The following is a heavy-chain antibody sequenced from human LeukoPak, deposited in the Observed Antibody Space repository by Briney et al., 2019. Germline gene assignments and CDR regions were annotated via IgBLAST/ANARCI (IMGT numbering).Heavy chain of an antibody. Sequence: PSETLSLTCTVSGGSISSSSYYWGWIRQPPGKGLEWIGSIYYSGSTYYNPSLKSRVTISVDTSKNQFSLKLSSVTAADTAVYYCARREVDELFGYWGQGTLVTVSS. CDR3: ARREVDELFGY. CDR1: GGSISSSSYY. V-gene: IGHV4-39*01. J-gene: IGHJ4*02. D-gene: IGHD1-7*01. CDR2: IYYSGST.